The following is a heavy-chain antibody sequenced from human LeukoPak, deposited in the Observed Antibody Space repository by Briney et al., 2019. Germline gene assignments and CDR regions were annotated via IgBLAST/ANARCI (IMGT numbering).Heavy chain of an antibody. CDR3: ARQRGYSYGASLDY. J-gene: IGHJ4*02. D-gene: IGHD5-18*01. CDR2: ISDSGST. V-gene: IGHV4-59*08. Sequence: SETLSLTCTASGGSISSYYWSWIRQPPGQGLEWIGYISDSGSTNYNSSLKSRVTISVDTSRNQFSLKPSSVTAADTAVYYCARQRGYSYGASLDYWGQGTLVTVSS. CDR1: GGSISSYY.